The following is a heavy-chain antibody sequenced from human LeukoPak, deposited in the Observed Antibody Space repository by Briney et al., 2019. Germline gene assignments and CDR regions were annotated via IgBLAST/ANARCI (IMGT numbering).Heavy chain of an antibody. V-gene: IGHV4-34*01. CDR1: GGSFSGYY. J-gene: IGHJ4*02. D-gene: IGHD5-24*01. CDR3: ARGRLQSGFDY. CDR2: INHSGST. Sequence: PSGTLSLTCAVYGGSFSGYYWSWIRQPPRKGLEWIGEINHSGSTNYNPSLKSRVTISVDTSKNQFSLQLNSVTPEDTAVYYCARGRLQSGFDYWGQGTLVTVSS.